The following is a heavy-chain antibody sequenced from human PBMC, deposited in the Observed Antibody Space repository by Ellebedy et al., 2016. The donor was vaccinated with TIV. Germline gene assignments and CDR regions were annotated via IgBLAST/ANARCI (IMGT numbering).Heavy chain of an antibody. CDR2: IDQDGSDT. D-gene: IGHD7-27*01. V-gene: IGHV3-7*01. Sequence: GESLKISCAASRFNFRSYWMTWVRQPPGKGLEWVTNIDQDGSDTYYVDSVRGRFTIARDNAKNSLYLQMNSLRAEDTSVYYCARDMAWGNERVNDALDIWGQGTMVTVSP. J-gene: IGHJ3*02. CDR3: ARDMAWGNERVNDALDI. CDR1: RFNFRSYW.